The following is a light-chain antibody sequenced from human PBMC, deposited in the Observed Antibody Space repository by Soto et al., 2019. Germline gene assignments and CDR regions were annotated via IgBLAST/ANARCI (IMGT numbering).Light chain of an antibody. Sequence: QLVLTQPASLSGSPGQPITISCTGNSSDVGTYDLVSWYQKSPGKAPKLLIYEVRNRPSGISNRFSGSKSGNTASLTISGLQAEDEADYFCCSYAGSSALVFGGGTKLTVL. V-gene: IGLV2-23*02. CDR3: CSYAGSSALV. J-gene: IGLJ3*02. CDR2: EVR. CDR1: SSDVGTYDL.